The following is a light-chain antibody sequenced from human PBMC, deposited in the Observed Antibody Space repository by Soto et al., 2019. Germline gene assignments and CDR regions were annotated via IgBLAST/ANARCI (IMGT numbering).Light chain of an antibody. J-gene: IGKJ1*01. CDR1: QSVSSNY. V-gene: IGKV3-20*01. CDR3: QQYGRFS. Sequence: EIVLTQSPGTLSLSPGERATLSCRASQSVSSNYLAWYQQKPGQAPRLLIYGASSRATGIPDRFSGSGSGTAFTLTISRLEPEDFAVYYCQQYGRFSFGQGTKLDIK. CDR2: GAS.